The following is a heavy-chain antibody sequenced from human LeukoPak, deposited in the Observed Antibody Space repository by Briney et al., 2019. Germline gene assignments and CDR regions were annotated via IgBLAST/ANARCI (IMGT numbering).Heavy chain of an antibody. CDR2: IYSGGST. D-gene: IGHD6-6*01. CDR1: GFTVSSNY. Sequence: GGSLRLSCAASGFTVSSNYMSWVRQAPGKGLEWVSVIYSGGSTYYADSVKGRFTISRDNAKNSLYLQMNSLRAEDTAVYYCARGSSSSYYFDYWGQGTLVTVSS. CDR3: ARGSSSSYYFDY. J-gene: IGHJ4*02. V-gene: IGHV3-66*01.